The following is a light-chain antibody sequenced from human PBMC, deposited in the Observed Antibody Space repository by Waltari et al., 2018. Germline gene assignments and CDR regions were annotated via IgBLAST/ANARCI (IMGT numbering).Light chain of an antibody. CDR2: AAS. Sequence: PTLLIYAASSLQAGVSSRFSGSGSGTDFTLTISSLQPEDVATYYCQHDYTTPYSFGQGTKVEIK. CDR3: QHDYTTPYS. V-gene: IGKV1-27*01. J-gene: IGKJ2*03.